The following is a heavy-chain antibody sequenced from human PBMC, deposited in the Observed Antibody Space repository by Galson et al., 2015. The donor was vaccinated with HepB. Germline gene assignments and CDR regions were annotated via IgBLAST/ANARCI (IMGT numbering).Heavy chain of an antibody. V-gene: IGHV3-48*02. CDR1: GFTFSSYS. J-gene: IGHJ4*02. CDR2: ISSSSSTI. D-gene: IGHD4-17*01. CDR3: ARDPVMTTVTSYYFDY. Sequence: SLRLSCAASGFTFSSYSMNWVRQAPGKGLEWVSYISSSSSTIYYADSVKGRFTISRDNAKNSLYLQMNSLRDEDTAVYYCARDPVMTTVTSYYFDYWGQGTLVTVSS.